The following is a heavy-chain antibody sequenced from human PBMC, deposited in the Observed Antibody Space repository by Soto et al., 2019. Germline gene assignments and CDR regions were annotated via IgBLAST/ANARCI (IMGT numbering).Heavy chain of an antibody. Sequence: QVQLVESGGGVVQPGRSLRLSCAASGFTFSSYGMHWVRQAPGKGLEWVAVIWYDGSNKYYADSVKGRFTISRDNSKNTLYLQMNSLRAEDTAVYYCARDGPYCSGGSCYANWFDPWGQGTLVTVSS. CDR1: GFTFSSYG. CDR2: IWYDGSNK. V-gene: IGHV3-33*01. J-gene: IGHJ5*02. CDR3: ARDGPYCSGGSCYANWFDP. D-gene: IGHD2-15*01.